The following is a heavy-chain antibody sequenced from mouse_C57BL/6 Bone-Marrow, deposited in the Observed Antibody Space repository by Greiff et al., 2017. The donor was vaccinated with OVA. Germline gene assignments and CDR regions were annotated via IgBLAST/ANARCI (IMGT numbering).Heavy chain of an antibody. CDR1: GYSFTGYY. D-gene: IGHD5-1-1*01. CDR3: ARKRGYPAWFDY. CDR2: INPSTGGT. J-gene: IGHJ3*01. Sequence: EVKLMESGPELVKPGASVKLSCKASGYSFTGYYMNWVKQSPEKSLEWIGEINPSTGGTTYNQKFKAKATLTVDKSSSTAYVQLKSLTSEDTAVYYCARKRGYPAWFDYWGQGTLVTVSA. V-gene: IGHV1-42*01.